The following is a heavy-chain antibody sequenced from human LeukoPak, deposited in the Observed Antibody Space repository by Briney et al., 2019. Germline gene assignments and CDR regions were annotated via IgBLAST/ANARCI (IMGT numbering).Heavy chain of an antibody. CDR1: GFAVSSNY. Sequence: PGGSLRLSCAASGFAVSSNYMSWVRQAPGKGLEWVAVIYSGGSTNYADSVKGRFTISRDNSENTLYLLMNSLRAEDTAVYYCAIRKSGNAIDYWGQGTLVTVSS. CDR2: IYSGGST. J-gene: IGHJ4*02. D-gene: IGHD5-12*01. V-gene: IGHV3-66*01. CDR3: AIRKSGNAIDY.